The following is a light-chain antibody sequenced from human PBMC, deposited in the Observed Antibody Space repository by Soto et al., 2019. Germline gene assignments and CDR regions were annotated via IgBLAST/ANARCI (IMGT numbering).Light chain of an antibody. Sequence: QSVLTQPASVSGSPGQSITISCTGTNSDIGGYNYVSWYQQHPGKAPKLLIYEVGNRPSGVSNRFSGSKSGNTASLTVSGLQAEDEADYYCSSYRSGRNLLVFGGGTKVTVL. V-gene: IGLV2-14*01. CDR1: NSDIGGYNY. J-gene: IGLJ2*01. CDR3: SSYRSGRNLLV. CDR2: EVG.